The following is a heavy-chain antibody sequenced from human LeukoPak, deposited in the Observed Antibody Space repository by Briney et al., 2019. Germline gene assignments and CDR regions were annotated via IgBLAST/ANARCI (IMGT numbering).Heavy chain of an antibody. Sequence: GESLRLSCVASGFTFSSYWMHWVRQVPGKGLVWVSRINSDGSDTTYADSVKGRFTISRGNAKNTLYLQINSLRAEDTAVYYCARDFRRYFDYWGQGTLVTVSS. V-gene: IGHV3-74*01. CDR2: INSDGSDT. J-gene: IGHJ4*02. CDR3: ARDFRRYFDY. CDR1: GFTFSSYW.